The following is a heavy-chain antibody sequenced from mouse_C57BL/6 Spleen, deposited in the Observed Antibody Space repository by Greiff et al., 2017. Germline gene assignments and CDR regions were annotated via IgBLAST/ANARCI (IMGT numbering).Heavy chain of an antibody. Sequence: EVQGVESGGGLVKPGGSLKLSCAASGFTFSSYAMPWVRQTPEKRLEWVATISDGGSYTYYPDNVKGRFTISRDKAKNNLYLQMSHLKSEDTAMYYCARGRSRYFDCWGQGTTLTVSS. V-gene: IGHV5-4*01. CDR1: GFTFSSYA. J-gene: IGHJ2*01. CDR2: ISDGGSYT. CDR3: ARGRSRYFDC.